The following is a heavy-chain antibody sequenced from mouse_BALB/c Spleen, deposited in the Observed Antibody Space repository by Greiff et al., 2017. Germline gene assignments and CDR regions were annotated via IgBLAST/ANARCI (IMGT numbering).Heavy chain of an antibody. CDR3: ARHSPYRNAMDY. Sequence: EVQGVESGGDLVKPGGSLKLSCAASGFTFSSYGMSWVRQTPDKRLEWVATISSGGSYTYYPDSVKGRFTISRDNAKNTLYLQMSSLKSEDTAMYYCARHSPYRNAMDYWGQGTSVTVSS. J-gene: IGHJ4*01. V-gene: IGHV5-6*01. CDR1: GFTFSSYG. CDR2: ISSGGSYT. D-gene: IGHD2-10*01.